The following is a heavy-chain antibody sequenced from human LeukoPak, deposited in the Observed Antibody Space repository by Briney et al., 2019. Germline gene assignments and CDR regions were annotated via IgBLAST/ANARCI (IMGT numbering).Heavy chain of an antibody. CDR3: ARGTSGSGSYTVLLDY. J-gene: IGHJ4*02. CDR1: GFTFSSYA. Sequence: GGSLRLSCAASGFTFSSYAMSWVRQAPGKGLEWVSAISGSGGSTYYADSVKGRFTISRDNSKNTLYLQMNSLRAEDTAVYYCARGTSGSGSYTVLLDYWGQGTLVTVSS. D-gene: IGHD3-10*01. V-gene: IGHV3-23*01. CDR2: ISGSGGST.